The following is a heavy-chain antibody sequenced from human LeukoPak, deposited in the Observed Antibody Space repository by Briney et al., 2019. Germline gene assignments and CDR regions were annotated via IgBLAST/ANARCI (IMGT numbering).Heavy chain of an antibody. Sequence: SETLSLTCAVYGGSFSGYYWSWIRQPPGKGLEWIGEINHSGSTNYNPSLKSRVTISVDTSKNQFSLKLSSVTAADTAVYYCARRVVVVPAAIAGYWFDPGGQGTLVTVSS. CDR1: GGSFSGYY. CDR2: INHSGST. V-gene: IGHV4-34*01. CDR3: ARRVVVVPAAIAGYWFDP. D-gene: IGHD2-2*01. J-gene: IGHJ5*02.